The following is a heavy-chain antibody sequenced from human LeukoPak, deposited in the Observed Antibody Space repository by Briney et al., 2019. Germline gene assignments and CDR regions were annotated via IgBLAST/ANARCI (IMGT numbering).Heavy chain of an antibody. CDR1: GFTFSAYA. D-gene: IGHD3-22*01. V-gene: IGHV3-23*01. CDR2: ISGDSANA. Sequence: GGSLKLSCVASGFTFSAYAMSWVRQAPGKGLEWVSSISGDSANAYSADSVKGRFTISRDNAKNSLYLQMNSLRAEDTAVYYCARDGYYYDSRVPVDYWGQGTLVTVSS. J-gene: IGHJ4*02. CDR3: ARDGYYYDSRVPVDY.